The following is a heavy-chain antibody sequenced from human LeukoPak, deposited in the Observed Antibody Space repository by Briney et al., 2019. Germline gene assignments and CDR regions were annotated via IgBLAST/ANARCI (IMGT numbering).Heavy chain of an antibody. CDR2: ISSSSSYI. Sequence: GGSLRLSCAASGFTFSSYAMSWVRQAPGKGLEWVSSISSSSSYIYYADSVKGRFTISRDNAKNSLYLQMNSLRAEDTAVYYCARAGGGFYDRLTGPYYYGMDVWGKGTTVTVSS. CDR3: ARAGGGFYDRLTGPYYYGMDV. D-gene: IGHD3-9*01. J-gene: IGHJ6*04. V-gene: IGHV3-21*01. CDR1: GFTFSSYA.